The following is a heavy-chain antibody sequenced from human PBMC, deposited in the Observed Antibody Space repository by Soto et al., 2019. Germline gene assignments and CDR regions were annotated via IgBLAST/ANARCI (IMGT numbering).Heavy chain of an antibody. CDR2: IYPTDSDT. D-gene: IGHD6-13*01. Sequence: ESLTISCKGSGYSVTSYWISLVRQMPGKGLEWMGIIYPTDSDTRYSPSFQGQVTISADKSSSTAYLQWSSLKASDTAMYYRARPGYSSSSYPPRVEYFDYWGQGTLVTVSS. CDR3: ARPGYSSSSYPPRVEYFDY. J-gene: IGHJ4*02. V-gene: IGHV5-51*01. CDR1: GYSVTSYW.